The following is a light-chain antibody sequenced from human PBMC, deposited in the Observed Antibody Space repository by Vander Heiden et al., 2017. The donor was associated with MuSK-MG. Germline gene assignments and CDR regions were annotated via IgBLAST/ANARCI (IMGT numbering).Light chain of an antibody. CDR1: KLWDKD. CDR2: KDM. CDR3: QAWDSSTTI. V-gene: IGLV3-1*01. Sequence: SSALTQPPSVSVSPCQTASIPCSGDKLWDKDACWYQQKPGQSPVLVIYKDMKRPSGIPERFSGSNSGNTATLTMSGTEAMDEDDYYCQAWDSSTTIFGGGTKLTVL. J-gene: IGLJ2*01.